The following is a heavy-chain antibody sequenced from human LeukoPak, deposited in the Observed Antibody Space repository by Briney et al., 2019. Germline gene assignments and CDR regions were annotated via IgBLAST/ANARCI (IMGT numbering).Heavy chain of an antibody. Sequence: GRSLRLSCAASGFTFSSYAMHWVRQAPGKGLEWVAVISYDGSNKYYADSVKGRFTISRDNSKNTLYLQMSSLRAEDTAVYYCARGVAPYSSSRKPIDYWGQGTLVTVSS. V-gene: IGHV3-30*15. CDR1: GFTFSSYA. D-gene: IGHD6-6*01. CDR2: ISYDGSNK. CDR3: ARGVAPYSSSRKPIDY. J-gene: IGHJ4*02.